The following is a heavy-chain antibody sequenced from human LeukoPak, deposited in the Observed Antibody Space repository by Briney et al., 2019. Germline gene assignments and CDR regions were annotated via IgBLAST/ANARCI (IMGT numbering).Heavy chain of an antibody. CDR3: TRYSGRTDY. CDR1: GFTFGTYA. Sequence: GRSLRLSCTSSGFTFGTYAVSWFRQAPGEGLEWVAFIRRKTFGGTTEYAASVKGRFTISRDDSKSIAYLQRNSLKTEDTAVYYCTRYSGRTDYWGQGTLVSVSS. D-gene: IGHD5-18*01. J-gene: IGHJ4*02. CDR2: IRRKTFGGTT. V-gene: IGHV3-49*03.